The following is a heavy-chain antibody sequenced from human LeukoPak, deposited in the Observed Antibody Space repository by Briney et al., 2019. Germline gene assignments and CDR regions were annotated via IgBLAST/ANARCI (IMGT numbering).Heavy chain of an antibody. J-gene: IGHJ4*02. V-gene: IGHV1-2*02. CDR3: AREIDSGSYSVDY. CDR2: INPTSGGT. Sequence: ASGKVSCKASGYTFTGYYMHWVRQAPGQGLEWMGWINPTSGGTNYAQKFQGRVTMTRDTSISTAYMELSRLRSDDTAVYYCAREIDSGSYSVDYWGQGTLVTVSS. CDR1: GYTFTGYY. D-gene: IGHD1-26*01.